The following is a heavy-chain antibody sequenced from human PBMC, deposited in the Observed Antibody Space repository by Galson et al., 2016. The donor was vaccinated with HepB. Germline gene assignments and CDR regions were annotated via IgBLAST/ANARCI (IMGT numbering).Heavy chain of an antibody. Sequence: SVKVSCKASGYPFSSYAMHWVRQAPGQSLEWMGRINGDNGNTKYSQKFQGRVTISRDTSASTGYMELSSLRSEDTAVYYCGRDMGSGWYHGMEYWGQGTLVTVSS. CDR2: INGDNGNT. D-gene: IGHD6-19*01. CDR1: GYPFSSYA. CDR3: GRDMGSGWYHGMEY. V-gene: IGHV1-3*01. J-gene: IGHJ4*02.